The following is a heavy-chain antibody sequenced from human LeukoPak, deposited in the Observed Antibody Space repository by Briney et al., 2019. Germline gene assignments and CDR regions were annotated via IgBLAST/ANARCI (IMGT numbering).Heavy chain of an antibody. CDR3: AREARGMATNAHDAFDI. J-gene: IGHJ3*02. CDR1: GGSFSGYY. D-gene: IGHD5-24*01. V-gene: IGHV4-34*01. Sequence: KASETLSLTCAVYGGSFSGYYWSWIRQPPGKGLEWIGEINHSGSTYYNPSLKSRLTISVDTSKNQFSLKLTSLTAADTAVYYRAREARGMATNAHDAFDIWGQGTMVTVSS. CDR2: INHSGST.